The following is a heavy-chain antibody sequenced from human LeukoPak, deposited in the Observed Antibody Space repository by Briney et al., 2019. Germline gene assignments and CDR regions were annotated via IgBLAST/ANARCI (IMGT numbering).Heavy chain of an antibody. CDR2: IIPIFGTA. V-gene: IGHV1-69*05. D-gene: IGHD4-17*01. CDR1: GGTFSSYA. Sequence: ASVKVSCKASGGTFSSYAISWVRQAPGQGLEWMGGIIPIFGTANYAQKFQGRVTITTDESTSTAYMELSSLRSEDTAVYYCARGSPRRNYGDYYYYMDVWGKGTTVTVSS. J-gene: IGHJ6*03. CDR3: ARGSPRRNYGDYYYYMDV.